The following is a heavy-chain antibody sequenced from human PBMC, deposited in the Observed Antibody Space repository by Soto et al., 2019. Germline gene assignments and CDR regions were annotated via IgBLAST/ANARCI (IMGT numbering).Heavy chain of an antibody. CDR2: INHSGST. J-gene: IGHJ4*02. V-gene: IGHV4-34*01. CDR3: ARLYPPLRGSSWLDY. CDR1: GGSFSGYY. Sequence: QVQLQQWGAGLLKPSETLSLTCAVYGGSFSGYYWSWIRQPPGKGLEWIGEINHSGSTNYNPSLKSRVTISVDTSKNQCSLKLSSVTAADTAVYYCARLYPPLRGSSWLDYSGQGTLVTVSS. D-gene: IGHD6-13*01.